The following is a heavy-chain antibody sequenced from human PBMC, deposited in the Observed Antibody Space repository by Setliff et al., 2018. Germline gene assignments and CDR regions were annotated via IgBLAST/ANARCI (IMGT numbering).Heavy chain of an antibody. J-gene: IGHJ4*02. V-gene: IGHV4-34*01. CDR3: ARGYDVCGGGACYTDGPYYFDY. D-gene: IGHD2-21*02. CDR2: INHSGST. CDR1: GASISSYY. Sequence: SETLSLTCTVSGASISSYYWSWIRQPPGKGLEWIGEINHSGSTNYNPSLKSRVTISVDTSKNQFSLKLSSVAAADTAVYYCARGYDVCGGGACYTDGPYYFDYWGLGTLVTGCS.